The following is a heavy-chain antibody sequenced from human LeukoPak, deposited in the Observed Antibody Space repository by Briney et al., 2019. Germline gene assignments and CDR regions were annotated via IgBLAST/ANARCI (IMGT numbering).Heavy chain of an antibody. CDR1: GFTFSSYA. CDR3: AKEQRLYSSSPFDY. CDR2: ISGNGVNT. V-gene: IGHV3-23*01. J-gene: IGHJ4*02. Sequence: GRSLRLSCAASGFTFSSYAMSWVRQAPGRGLEWVSAISGNGVNTYYADSVKGRFTISRDNSKNTLYVQMNSLRAEDTAVYYCAKEQRLYSSSPFDYWGQGTLVTVSS. D-gene: IGHD6-13*01.